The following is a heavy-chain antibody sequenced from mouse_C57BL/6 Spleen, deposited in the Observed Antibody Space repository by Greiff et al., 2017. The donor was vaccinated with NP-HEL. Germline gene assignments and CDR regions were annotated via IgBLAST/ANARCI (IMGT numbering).Heavy chain of an antibody. Sequence: QVQLQQSGAELARPGASVKLSCKASGYTFTSYGISWVKQRTGQGLEWIGEIYPRSGNTYYNEKFKGKATLTVDKSSSTAYMELRSLTSEDSAVYFCARGEDDYDGGGYYAMDYWGQGTSVTVSS. CDR3: ARGEDDYDGGGYYAMDY. J-gene: IGHJ4*01. V-gene: IGHV1-81*01. D-gene: IGHD2-4*01. CDR1: GYTFTSYG. CDR2: IYPRSGNT.